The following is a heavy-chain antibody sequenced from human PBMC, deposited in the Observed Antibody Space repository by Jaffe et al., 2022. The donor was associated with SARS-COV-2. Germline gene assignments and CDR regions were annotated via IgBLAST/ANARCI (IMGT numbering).Heavy chain of an antibody. J-gene: IGHJ3*02. CDR2: IHYSGSS. CDR3: ARDQSQKNGFDI. V-gene: IGHV4-59*01. D-gene: IGHD2-8*01. CDR1: DGSISSYY. Sequence: QVQLQESGPGLVKPSETLSLTCTVSDGSISSYYWSWIRQSPGKGLEWIGYIHYSGSSNYNSSLKSRLRMSVDTSKNQFSLKLSSVTAADTAVYYCARDQSQKNGFDIWGQGTMVTVSS.